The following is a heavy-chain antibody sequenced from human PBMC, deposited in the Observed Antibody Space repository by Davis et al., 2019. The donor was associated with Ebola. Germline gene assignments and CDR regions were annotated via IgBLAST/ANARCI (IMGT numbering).Heavy chain of an antibody. CDR1: GYIIRSYG. D-gene: IGHD6-25*01. J-gene: IGHJ4*02. Sequence: AASVKLSCTASGYIIRSYGISWVRQAPGQGLEWMGWISTYNGNTKYAQNFQGRVTMTTDTSTDTAYMELRSLRSDDTAVYYCARDRAATVIEYWGQGSLVTVSS. CDR2: ISTYNGNT. V-gene: IGHV1-18*04. CDR3: ARDRAATVIEY.